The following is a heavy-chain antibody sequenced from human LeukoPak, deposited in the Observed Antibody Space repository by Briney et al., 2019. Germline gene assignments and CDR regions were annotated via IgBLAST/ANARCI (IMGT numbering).Heavy chain of an antibody. CDR2: INHSGST. J-gene: IGHJ4*02. CDR1: GGSFSGYY. V-gene: IGHV4-34*01. CDR3: ARGHPRSTYYYDSSGRGDY. D-gene: IGHD3-22*01. Sequence: SETLSLTCAVYGGSFSGYYWSWIRQPPGKGLEWIGKINHSGSTNYNPSLKSRVTISVDTSKNQFSLKLSSVTAADTAVYYCARGHPRSTYYYDSSGRGDYWGQGTLVTVSS.